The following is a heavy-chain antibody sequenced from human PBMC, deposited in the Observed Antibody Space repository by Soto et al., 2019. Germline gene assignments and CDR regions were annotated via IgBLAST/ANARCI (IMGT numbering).Heavy chain of an antibody. J-gene: IGHJ4*02. CDR1: GVSLSGYY. D-gene: IGHD6-6*01. CDR3: AQYSRNNY. CDR2: INHSGST. V-gene: IGHV4-34*01. Sequence: QVQLQQWGAGLLKPSETLSLTCAVSGVSLSGYYWSWIRQPPGKGLEWIGEINHSGSTKYNPSLKSRVTISVDTSKGHFPLKLSSVTAAETAVYCCAQYSRNNYWGQGSLVTVSS.